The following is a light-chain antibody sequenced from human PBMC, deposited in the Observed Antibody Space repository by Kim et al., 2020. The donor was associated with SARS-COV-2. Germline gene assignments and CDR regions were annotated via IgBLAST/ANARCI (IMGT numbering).Light chain of an antibody. J-gene: IGLJ1*01. CDR1: SSEVGGYNY. CDR3: SSYTSSSTSV. CDR2: DVS. V-gene: IGLV2-14*03. Sequence: GQSITISCTGTSSEVGGYNYVSWYQQHPGKAPKLMIYDVSNRPSGVSNRFSGSKSGNTASLTISGLQAEDEADYYCSSYTSSSTSVFGTGTKVTVL.